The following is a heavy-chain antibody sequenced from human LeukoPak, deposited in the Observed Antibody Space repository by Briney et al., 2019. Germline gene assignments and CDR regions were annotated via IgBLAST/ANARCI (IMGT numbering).Heavy chain of an antibody. CDR2: IASDGSST. CDR1: GFTFTSYW. D-gene: IGHD4-23*01. J-gene: IGHJ4*02. V-gene: IGHV3-74*01. Sequence: PGGSLRLSCAASGFTFTSYWMHWVRQAPGKGLVWVSRIASDGSSTTYADSVKGRFSIPRDNAKNTLYLQMNSLRVEDTAVYYCARGRPHGNDCWGQGTLVTVSS. CDR3: ARGRPHGNDC.